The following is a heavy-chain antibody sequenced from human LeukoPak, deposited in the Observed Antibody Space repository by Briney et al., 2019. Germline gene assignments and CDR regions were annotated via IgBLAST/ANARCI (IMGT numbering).Heavy chain of an antibody. Sequence: GGSLILSCATSGFTFSSYWMTWVRQTPGKGLEWVAHINQDGSEKYYVDSVQGRFTISRDNTNNSLYLQMNSLRADDTAVYYCARDSSSWYYYYYGMDVWGQGTTVTVSS. CDR1: GFTFSSYW. D-gene: IGHD6-13*01. J-gene: IGHJ6*02. CDR3: ARDSSSWYYYYYGMDV. CDR2: INQDGSEK. V-gene: IGHV3-7*04.